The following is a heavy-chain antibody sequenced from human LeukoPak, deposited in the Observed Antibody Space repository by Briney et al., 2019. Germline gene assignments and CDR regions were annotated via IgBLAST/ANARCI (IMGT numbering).Heavy chain of an antibody. Sequence: PGGSLRLSCAASGFTFSSYWMSWVRQAPGKGLEWVANIKQDGSEKYYVDSVKGRFTISRDNAKNSLYLQMNSLRAEDTAVYYCASFPGSYYDYYYGMDVWGQGTTVTVSS. CDR1: GFTFSSYW. D-gene: IGHD3-10*01. CDR3: ASFPGSYYDYYYGMDV. J-gene: IGHJ6*02. V-gene: IGHV3-7*01. CDR2: IKQDGSEK.